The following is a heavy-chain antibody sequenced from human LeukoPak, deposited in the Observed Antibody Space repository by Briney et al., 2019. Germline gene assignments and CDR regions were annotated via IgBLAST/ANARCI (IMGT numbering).Heavy chain of an antibody. V-gene: IGHV3-30*04. Sequence: GGSLRLSCVAYGFTFGSFGRPWIRQAPGKGLDWVAVIAYGSDANYADSVKGRFTISRDNFKNTLYLQMNTLGPEDTAMYYCARDVMAVAGTLGLDCWGQGALVTVSS. J-gene: IGHJ4*02. CDR3: ARDVMAVAGTLGLDC. CDR2: IAYGSDA. D-gene: IGHD6-19*01. CDR1: GFTFGSFG.